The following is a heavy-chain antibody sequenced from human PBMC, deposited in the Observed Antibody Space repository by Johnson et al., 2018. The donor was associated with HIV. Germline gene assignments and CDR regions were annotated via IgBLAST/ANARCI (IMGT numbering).Heavy chain of an antibody. CDR2: IYSGGST. Sequence: EVQLVESRGVLVQPGGSLRVSSAPFGFNSSTNDMSWVRQAPGKGLEWVSVIYSGGSTYYADSVKGRFTISRDNSKNTLDLQMNSMRAEDTAVYYCARELIDAFDIWGQGTMVTVSS. V-gene: IGHV3-66*01. J-gene: IGHJ3*02. CDR3: ARELIDAFDI. CDR1: GFNSSTND.